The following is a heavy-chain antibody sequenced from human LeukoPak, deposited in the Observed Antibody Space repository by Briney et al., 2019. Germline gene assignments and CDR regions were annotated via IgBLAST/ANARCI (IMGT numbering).Heavy chain of an antibody. J-gene: IGHJ4*02. V-gene: IGHV3-23*01. Sequence: GGSLRLSCAASKFTFSSFAMSSVRQAPGKGLEWVSGISATGDSTYYTDSVEGRFTISRDNSKNTLYLQMNSLRAEDTAVYFCANGNGQRFLEWLHEVHFDYWGQGTLVTVSS. D-gene: IGHD3-3*01. CDR1: KFTFSSFA. CDR2: ISATGDST. CDR3: ANGNGQRFLEWLHEVHFDY.